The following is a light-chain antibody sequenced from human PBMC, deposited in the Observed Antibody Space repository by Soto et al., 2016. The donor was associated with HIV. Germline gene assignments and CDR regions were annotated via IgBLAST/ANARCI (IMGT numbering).Light chain of an antibody. J-gene: IGLJ3*02. CDR1: DIGSKS. V-gene: IGLV3-21*03. CDR3: QVWDSRHDPWV. CDR2: DDD. Sequence: SYELPQPPSVSVAPGKTARITCGGNDIGSKSVHWYQQKPGQAPVLVVYDDDDRPSGIPERFSGSSSGNTATLTISRVEAEDEADFYCQVWDSRHDPWVFGGGTKLTVL.